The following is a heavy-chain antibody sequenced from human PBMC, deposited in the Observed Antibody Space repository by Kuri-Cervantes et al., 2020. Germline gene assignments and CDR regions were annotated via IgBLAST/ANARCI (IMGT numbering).Heavy chain of an antibody. Sequence: ASVKVSCKASGYTFTSYYMHWVRQAPGQGLEWMGIINPSGGSTSYAQKFQGRVTMNRDTSTSTVYMELSSLRSEDTAVYYCARDKEEFGYYYYYGMDVWGQGTTVTVSS. CDR1: GYTFTSYY. CDR3: ARDKEEFGYYYYYGMDV. V-gene: IGHV1-46*01. J-gene: IGHJ6*02. D-gene: IGHD3-10*01. CDR2: INPSGGST.